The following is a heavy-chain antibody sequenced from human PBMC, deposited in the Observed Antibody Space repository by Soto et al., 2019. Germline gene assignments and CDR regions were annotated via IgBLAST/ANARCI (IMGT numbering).Heavy chain of an antibody. Sequence: ASVKVSCKASGGTFSSYAISWVRQAPGQGLEWMGGIIPIFGTANYAQKFQGRVTITADKSTSTAYMELSSLRSEDTAVYYCARVIRGYDYWKYYYYYGMDVWGQGTTVTVSS. CDR3: ARVIRGYDYWKYYYYYGMDV. CDR2: IIPIFGTA. CDR1: GGTFSSYA. V-gene: IGHV1-69*06. J-gene: IGHJ6*02. D-gene: IGHD5-12*01.